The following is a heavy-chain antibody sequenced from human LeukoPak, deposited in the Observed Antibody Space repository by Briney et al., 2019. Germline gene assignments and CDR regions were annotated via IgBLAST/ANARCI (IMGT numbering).Heavy chain of an antibody. D-gene: IGHD1-26*01. CDR3: ARYGGSYLRYYYYGMDV. J-gene: IGHJ6*02. CDR2: THNSGST. Sequence: PSQTLSLTCTVSAGSITSHDYYWSWIRQAPGKGLEWIGYTHNSGSTFYNPSLKSRFTISVDTSKNQFSLKVRSVTATDTAVYYCARYGGSYLRYYYYGMDVWGQGTTVTVSS. CDR1: AGSITSHDYY. V-gene: IGHV4-30-4*01.